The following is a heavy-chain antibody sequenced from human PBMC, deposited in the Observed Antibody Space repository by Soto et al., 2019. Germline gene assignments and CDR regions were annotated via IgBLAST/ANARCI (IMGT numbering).Heavy chain of an antibody. CDR2: ISCYNGDT. CDR1: GYTFTNYC. CDR3: ARGGSTWSAEYYQY. J-gene: IGHJ1*01. D-gene: IGHD6-13*01. Sequence: ASVKVSCKASGYTFTNYCISWVRQAPGQGPQWMGWISCYNGDTKYAQTLQGGVTMTTDTSTSTAYMELMSLRSDDTAVYYCARGGSTWSAEYYQYWGQGTLVTVSS. V-gene: IGHV1-18*01.